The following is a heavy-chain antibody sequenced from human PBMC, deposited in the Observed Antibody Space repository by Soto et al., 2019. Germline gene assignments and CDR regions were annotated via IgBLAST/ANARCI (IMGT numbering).Heavy chain of an antibody. Sequence: GGSLRLSCAASGFTCSSYAMSWVRQAPGKGLEWVSAISGSGGSTYYADSVKGRFTISRDNSKNTLYLQMNSLRAEDTAVYYCAKAYYYDTSGYLPYYFDYSGQAPLV. CDR1: GFTCSSYA. J-gene: IGHJ4*02. V-gene: IGHV3-23*01. CDR2: ISGSGGST. D-gene: IGHD3-22*01. CDR3: AKAYYYDTSGYLPYYFDY.